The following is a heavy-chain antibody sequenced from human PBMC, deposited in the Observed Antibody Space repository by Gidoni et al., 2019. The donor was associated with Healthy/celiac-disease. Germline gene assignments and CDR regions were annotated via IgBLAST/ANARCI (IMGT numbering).Heavy chain of an antibody. CDR2: IYYSGST. CDR3: ARDNHETLYYDSSGLDY. V-gene: IGHV4-31*03. J-gene: IGHJ4*02. Sequence: QVQLQESGPGLVKPSQTLSLTCTVSGGSISSGGYYWSWIRQHPGKGLEWIGYIYYSGSTYYNPSLKSRVTISVDTSKNQFSLKLSSVTAADTAVYYCARDNHETLYYDSSGLDYWGQGTLVTVSS. D-gene: IGHD3-22*01. CDR1: GGSISSGGYY.